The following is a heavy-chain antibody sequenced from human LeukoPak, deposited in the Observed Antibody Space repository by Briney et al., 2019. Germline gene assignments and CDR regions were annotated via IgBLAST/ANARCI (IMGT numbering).Heavy chain of an antibody. J-gene: IGHJ6*04. V-gene: IGHV3-30*18. CDR2: ISYDGSNK. CDR1: GFTFSSYG. CDR3: AKDPWAPHYCGVDV. D-gene: IGHD7-27*01. Sequence: GRSLRLSCAASGFTFSSYGMHWVRQAPGKGLEWVAVISYDGSNKYYADSVKGRFTISRDNSKNTLYLQMNSLRAEDTAVYYCAKDPWAPHYCGVDVWGKGTTVTVSS.